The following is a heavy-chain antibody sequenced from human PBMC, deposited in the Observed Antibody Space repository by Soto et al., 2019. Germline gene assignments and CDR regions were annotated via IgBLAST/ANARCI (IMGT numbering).Heavy chain of an antibody. Sequence: GGSLRLSCAASGFTFSSYAMSWVRQAPGKGLEWVSAISGSGGSTYYADSVKGRFTISRDNAKNTLYVQMNSLRAEDTAVYYCERRRDCYDSSGYYYDYWGQGTLVTVSS. CDR2: ISGSGGST. CDR3: ERRRDCYDSSGYYYDY. J-gene: IGHJ4*02. D-gene: IGHD3-22*01. CDR1: GFTFSSYA. V-gene: IGHV3-23*01.